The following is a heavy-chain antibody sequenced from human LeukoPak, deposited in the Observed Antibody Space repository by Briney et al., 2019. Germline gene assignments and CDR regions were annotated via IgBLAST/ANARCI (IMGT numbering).Heavy chain of an antibody. CDR3: ARVGGWLQFNYYYYGMDV. D-gene: IGHD5-24*01. CDR2: INPNSGGT. J-gene: IGHJ6*02. CDR1: GYTFTGYY. Sequence: ASVKVSCKGSGYTFTGYYMHWVRQAPGQGLEWVGRINPNSGGTKYAEKFQGRVTMTRNTSISTAYMELSSLRSEDTAVYYCARVGGWLQFNYYYYGMDVWGQGTTVTVSS. V-gene: IGHV1-2*06.